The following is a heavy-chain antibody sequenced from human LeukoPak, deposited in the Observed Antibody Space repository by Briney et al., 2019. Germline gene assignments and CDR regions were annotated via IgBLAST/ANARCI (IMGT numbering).Heavy chain of an antibody. V-gene: IGHV4-34*01. Sequence: SETLSLTCAVDGRSFSGYYWSLIRQPPGKGLEWIGEINHSGSTNYNPSLKSRVTISVDTSKNQFSLKLSSVTAADTAVYYCARGRAKLDYWGQGTLVTVSS. CDR2: INHSGST. J-gene: IGHJ4*02. CDR3: ARGRAKLDY. CDR1: GRSFSGYY.